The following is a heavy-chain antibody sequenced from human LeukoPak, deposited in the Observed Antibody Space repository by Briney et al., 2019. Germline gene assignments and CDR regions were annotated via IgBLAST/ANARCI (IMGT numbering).Heavy chain of an antibody. CDR2: ISWNSGSI. D-gene: IGHD3-22*01. J-gene: IGHJ4*02. V-gene: IGHV3-9*01. CDR1: GFTFDDYA. CDR3: VKGAQNYYDSSDE. Sequence: GGSLRLSCAASGFTFDDYAMHWVRQAPGKGLEWVSGISWNSGSIGYADSVKGRFTISRDNAKNSLYLQMNSLRAEDTALYYCVKGAQNYYDSSDEWGQGTLVTVSS.